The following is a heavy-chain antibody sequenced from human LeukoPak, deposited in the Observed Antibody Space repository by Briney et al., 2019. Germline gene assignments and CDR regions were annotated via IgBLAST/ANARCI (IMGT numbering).Heavy chain of an antibody. V-gene: IGHV1-18*01. CDR3: AKDSWVVVAVPDY. CDR1: GYTFTSYG. D-gene: IGHD2-15*01. CDR2: ISTYNGDT. Sequence: ASVKVSCKASGYTFTSYGISWVRQAPGQGLEWMGWISTYNGDTNYAQKLQGRVTMTTDTSTNTAYMELRSLRSDDTAVYYCAKDSWVVVAVPDYWGQGTLVTVSS. J-gene: IGHJ4*02.